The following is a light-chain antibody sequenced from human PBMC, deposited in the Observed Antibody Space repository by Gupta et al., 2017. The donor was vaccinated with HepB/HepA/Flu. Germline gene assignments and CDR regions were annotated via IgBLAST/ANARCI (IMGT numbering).Light chain of an antibody. CDR2: AAS. V-gene: IGKV3-20*01. Sequence: EVVLTQSPGTLSLSPGDRATLSCRASLTISSTYLGWYQQKAGQAPKVVIYAASSRATGIPDRFIGSGSGTDFTLTISRLEPEDFAVYYCQHYGSSLTFGPGTTVDIK. CDR1: LTISSTY. CDR3: QHYGSSLT. J-gene: IGKJ3*01.